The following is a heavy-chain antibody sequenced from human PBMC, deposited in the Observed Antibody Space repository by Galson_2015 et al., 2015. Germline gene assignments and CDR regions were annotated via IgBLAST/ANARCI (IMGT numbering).Heavy chain of an antibody. J-gene: IGHJ6*02. D-gene: IGHD6-19*01. Sequence: SLRLSCAASGFSVSSNYMSWVRQAPGKGLEWVSIIYSDGTTYYEDSVKGRFTISRDNSKNTLYLRMDSLSAEDTAVYYCGRAVDSTGYYGLDVWGQGTTVTVSS. CDR2: IYSDGTT. CDR1: GFSVSSNY. CDR3: GRAVDSTGYYGLDV. V-gene: IGHV3-53*01.